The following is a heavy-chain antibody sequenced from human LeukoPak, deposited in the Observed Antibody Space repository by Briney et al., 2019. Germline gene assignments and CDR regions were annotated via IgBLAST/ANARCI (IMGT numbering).Heavy chain of an antibody. CDR1: GFTFSSYW. D-gene: IGHD3-3*01. CDR3: ARDRATGVYDSGLVDI. Sequence: PGGSLRLSCAASGFTFSSYWMHWVRQAPGKGLVWVSRINSDGSSTTYADSVKGRFTISRDNAKNTLYLQMNSLRAEDTAVYYCARDRATGVYDSGLVDIWGQGTMVTVSS. CDR2: INSDGSST. V-gene: IGHV3-74*01. J-gene: IGHJ3*02.